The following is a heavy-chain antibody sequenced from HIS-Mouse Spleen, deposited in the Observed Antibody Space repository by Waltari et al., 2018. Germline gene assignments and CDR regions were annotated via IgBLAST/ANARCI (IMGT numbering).Heavy chain of an antibody. J-gene: IGHJ4*02. CDR1: GFTFDDYT. CDR3: AKGQPIPNYYFDY. CDR2: ISWDGGST. D-gene: IGHD1-1*01. Sequence: EVQLVESGGVVVQPGGSLRLSCAASGFTFDDYTMHWVRQAPGKGLEWVSLISWDGGSTYYADSVKGRFTISRDNSKNSLYLQMNSLRTEDTALYYCAKGQPIPNYYFDYWGQGTLVTVSS. V-gene: IGHV3-43*01.